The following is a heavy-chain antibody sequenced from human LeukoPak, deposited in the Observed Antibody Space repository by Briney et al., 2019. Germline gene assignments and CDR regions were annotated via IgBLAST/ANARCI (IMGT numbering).Heavy chain of an antibody. CDR2: IKHDGSEI. D-gene: IGHD3-10*01. CDR3: ATPMVRGAPLY. J-gene: IGHJ4*02. Sequence: SGGSLRLSCAASGFIFSNYWMNWVRQAPGKGLEWVANIKHDGSEIYYVDSVKGRFTISRDNAKNSQYLQMNSLGAQDTAVYYCATPMVRGAPLYWGQGTLVTVSS. V-gene: IGHV3-7*01. CDR1: GFIFSNYW.